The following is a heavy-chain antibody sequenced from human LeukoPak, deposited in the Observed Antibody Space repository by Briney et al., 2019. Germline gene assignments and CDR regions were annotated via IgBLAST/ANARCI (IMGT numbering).Heavy chain of an antibody. V-gene: IGHV1-18*01. CDR2: IHVYNGNT. J-gene: IGHJ4*02. CDR3: AIEEAKGGYFDY. CDR1: GYTFTSYG. D-gene: IGHD1-26*01. Sequence: ASVKVSCKASGYTFTSYGTSRVRQAPGQGLGWMGWIHVYNGNTNYAQKLQGRVTMTTDTSTSTHYMKLRSLRTDDTALYYGAIEEAKGGYFDYWGQGTLVTVSS.